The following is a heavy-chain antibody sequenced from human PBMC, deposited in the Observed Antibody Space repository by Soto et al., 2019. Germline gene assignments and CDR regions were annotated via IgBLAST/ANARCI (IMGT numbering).Heavy chain of an antibody. D-gene: IGHD4-17*01. CDR1: GFTFSSYA. CDR2: IIGSGGST. Sequence: GGSLRLSCAASGFTFSSYAMSWVRQAPGKGLEWVSAIIGSGGSTYYADSVKGRFTISRDNSKNTLYLQMNSLRAEDTAVYYCAKDLIPDYGDYYYFDYWGQGTLVTVS. J-gene: IGHJ4*02. V-gene: IGHV3-23*01. CDR3: AKDLIPDYGDYYYFDY.